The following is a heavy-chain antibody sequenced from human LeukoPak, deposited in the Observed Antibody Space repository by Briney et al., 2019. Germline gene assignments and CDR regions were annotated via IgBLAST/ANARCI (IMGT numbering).Heavy chain of an antibody. J-gene: IGHJ4*02. CDR2: IYTSGST. Sequence: PSQTLSLTCTVSGGSISSGSYYWSWIRQPAGKGLEWIGRIYTSGSTNYNPSLKSRVTISVGTSKNQFSLKLSSVTAADTAVYYCARSYISFDYWGQGTLVTVSS. CDR3: ARSYISFDY. D-gene: IGHD2-21*01. CDR1: GGSISSGSYY. V-gene: IGHV4-61*02.